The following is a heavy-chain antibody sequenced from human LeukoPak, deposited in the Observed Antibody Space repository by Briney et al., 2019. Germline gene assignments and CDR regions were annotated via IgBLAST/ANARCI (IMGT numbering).Heavy chain of an antibody. V-gene: IGHV1-46*01. CDR3: ARSYYHFWSNYQYPGDY. J-gene: IGHJ4*02. CDR1: GYTFTSYY. D-gene: IGHD3-3*01. CDR2: INPSGGST. Sequence: GASVKVSCKASGYTFTSYYMHWVRQAPGQGLEWMGIINPSGGSTSYAQKFQGRVTMTRDTSTSTVYMELSSLRSEDTAVYYCARSYYHFWSNYQYPGDYWGQGTLVTVSS.